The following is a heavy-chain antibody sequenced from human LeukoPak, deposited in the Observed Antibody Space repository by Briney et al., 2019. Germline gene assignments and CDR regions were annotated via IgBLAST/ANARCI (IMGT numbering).Heavy chain of an antibody. V-gene: IGHV3-11*06. CDR1: GFTFSDYY. J-gene: IGHJ4*02. CDR3: ARDLNGSENDY. Sequence: KAGGSLRLSCAASGFTFSDYYMSWIRQAPGKGLEWVSYISSSSYTNYAASVKGRFTISRENAKNSLYLQMNSLRAEDTAVYYCARDLNGSENDYWGQGTLVSVSS. CDR2: ISSSSYT. D-gene: IGHD3-10*01.